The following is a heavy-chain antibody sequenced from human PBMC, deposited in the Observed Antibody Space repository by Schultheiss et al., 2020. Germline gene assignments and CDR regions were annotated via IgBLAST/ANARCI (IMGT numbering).Heavy chain of an antibody. CDR1: GFTFSSYS. V-gene: IGHV3-21*01. Sequence: GGSLRLSCAASGFTFSSYSMNWVRQAPGKGLEWVSSISSSSSYIYYADSVKGRFTISRDNAKNSLYLQMNSLRAEDTAVYYCARDKTVQYDSSGYYFDYWGQGTLVTVFS. J-gene: IGHJ4*02. D-gene: IGHD3-22*01. CDR3: ARDKTVQYDSSGYYFDY. CDR2: ISSSSSYI.